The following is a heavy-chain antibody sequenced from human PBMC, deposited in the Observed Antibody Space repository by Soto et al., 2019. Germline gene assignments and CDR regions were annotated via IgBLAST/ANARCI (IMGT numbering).Heavy chain of an antibody. CDR2: ISYDGSNK. V-gene: IGHV3-30*18. CDR1: GFTFSSYG. CDR3: ANLGYYDFWSGYRASHY. D-gene: IGHD3-3*01. J-gene: IGHJ4*02. Sequence: GGSLRLSCAASGFTFSSYGMHWVRQAPGKGLEWVAVISYDGSNKYYADSVKGRFTISRDNSKNTLYLQMNSLRAEDTAVYYCANLGYYDFWSGYRASHYWGQGTLVTVSS.